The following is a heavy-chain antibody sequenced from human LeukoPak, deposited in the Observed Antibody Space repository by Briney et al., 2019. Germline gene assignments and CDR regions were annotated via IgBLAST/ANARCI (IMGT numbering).Heavy chain of an antibody. D-gene: IGHD3-10*01. J-gene: IGHJ4*02. CDR3: ARDLSPVVRASPMGY. CDR2: ITYDGYYK. Sequence: PGTSLRLSCAASGFTFTNYGMHWVRQAPGKGLEWVALITYDGYYKYYSDSVKGRFTISSDTSKNTLYLQMNSLRAEDTAVYYCARDLSPVVRASPMGYWGQETPVTVSS. CDR1: GFTFTNYG. V-gene: IGHV3-30*03.